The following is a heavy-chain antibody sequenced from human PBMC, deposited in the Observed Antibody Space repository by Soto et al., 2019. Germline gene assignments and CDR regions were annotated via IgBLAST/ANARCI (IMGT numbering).Heavy chain of an antibody. CDR2: ISHSGSS. Sequence: QVQLQQWGAGLLKPSETLSLTCAVYGGSFSGYSWSRIRQPPGKGLEWIGEISHSGSSNYNPSLKTRVTISVDTSKNQFSLRRSSVTAADTAVYYCARGRKGYSGTWYVDWGQGTLVAVSS. D-gene: IGHD6-13*01. CDR1: GGSFSGYS. CDR3: ARGRKGYSGTWYVD. V-gene: IGHV4-34*01. J-gene: IGHJ4*02.